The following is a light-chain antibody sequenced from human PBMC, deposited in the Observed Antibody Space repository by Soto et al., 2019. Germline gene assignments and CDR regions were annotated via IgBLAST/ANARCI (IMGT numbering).Light chain of an antibody. V-gene: IGLV1-40*01. CDR3: QSYDTTLSGVL. CDR2: DSR. J-gene: IGLJ3*02. Sequence: QSVLTQPPSVSGAPGQRVTISCTGSSSNIGSNYDVHWYQHLPGTAPKLVIYDSRVRPSGVPDRFSGSKSGTSASLAITGLQAEDEADYYCQSYDTTLSGVLFGGGTQLTVL. CDR1: SSNIGSNYD.